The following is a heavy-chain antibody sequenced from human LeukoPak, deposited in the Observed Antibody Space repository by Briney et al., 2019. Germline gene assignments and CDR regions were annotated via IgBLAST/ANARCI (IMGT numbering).Heavy chain of an antibody. CDR1: GYTFTGYY. V-gene: IGHV1-2*02. Sequence: ASVKVSCKASGYTFTGYYISWVRQAPGQGLEWLGWINPNTGGTKYSQKFQGRVTMTRDTSISTAYMDLSRLTSDDTSVYYCARGVYVGATDYYYYYMDVWGKGTTVTISS. CDR2: INPNTGGT. D-gene: IGHD1-26*01. J-gene: IGHJ6*03. CDR3: ARGVYVGATDYYYYYMDV.